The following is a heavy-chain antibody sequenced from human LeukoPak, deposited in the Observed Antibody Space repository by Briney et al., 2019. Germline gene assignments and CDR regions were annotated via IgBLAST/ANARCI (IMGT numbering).Heavy chain of an antibody. CDR2: MNPNSGYT. J-gene: IGHJ6*02. Sequence: GASVKVSCKASGYTFTSYDINWVRQATGQGLEWTGWMNPNSGYTGYAQKFQGRVTMTRNTSISTAYMELSSLRSEDTAVYYCARPNYDLLTGYYPLLDVWGQGTTVTVSS. V-gene: IGHV1-8*01. CDR1: GYTFTSYD. D-gene: IGHD3-9*01. CDR3: ARPNYDLLTGYYPLLDV.